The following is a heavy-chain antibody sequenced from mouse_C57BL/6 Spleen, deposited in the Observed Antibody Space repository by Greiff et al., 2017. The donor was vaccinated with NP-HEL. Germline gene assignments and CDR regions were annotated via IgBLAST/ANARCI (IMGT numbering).Heavy chain of an antibody. CDR3: ARSGSYYFDY. Sequence: VQLQQSGPVLVKPGASVQMSCKASGYTFTDYYMNWVKQSHGKSLEWIGVINPYNGGTSYNQKFKGKATLTVDKSSSTAYMELNSLTSEDSAVYYCARSGSYYFDYWGQGTTLTVSS. D-gene: IGHD3-1*01. CDR1: GYTFTDYY. J-gene: IGHJ2*01. CDR2: INPYNGGT. V-gene: IGHV1-19*01.